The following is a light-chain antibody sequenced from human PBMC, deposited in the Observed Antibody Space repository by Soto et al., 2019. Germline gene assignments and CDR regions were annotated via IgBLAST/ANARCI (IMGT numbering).Light chain of an antibody. Sequence: DIVMTQSPDSLAVSLGERATINCKSSQSVLYSSNNKNYLAWYQHKPGQPPKLLMYWASTRESGVPDRFSGSGSGTDFTLTISSLQAEDVAVYYCQQYYTTPYTFGQGTKLEIK. J-gene: IGKJ2*01. CDR2: WAS. CDR3: QQYYTTPYT. V-gene: IGKV4-1*01. CDR1: QSVLYSSNNKNY.